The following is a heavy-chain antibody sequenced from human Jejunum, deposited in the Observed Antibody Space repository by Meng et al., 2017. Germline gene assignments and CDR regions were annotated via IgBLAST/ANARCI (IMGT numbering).Heavy chain of an antibody. V-gene: IGHV3-7*03. D-gene: IGHD2-15*01. CDR3: TRPQGYWSGGGSCFPFDH. Sequence: GGSLRLSCAAFGFTFNSYWMTWVRLTPGKGLEWVANINRDGSEKYYVDSVRGRFTISRDNTKKSLYLEMTSQRAEDTAVFYFTRPQGYWSGGGSCFPFDHWGQGTLVTVSS. CDR1: GFTFNSYW. J-gene: IGHJ4*02. CDR2: INRDGSEK.